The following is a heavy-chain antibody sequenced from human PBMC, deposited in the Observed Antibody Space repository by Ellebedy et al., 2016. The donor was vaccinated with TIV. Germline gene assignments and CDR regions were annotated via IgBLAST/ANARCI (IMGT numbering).Heavy chain of an antibody. J-gene: IGHJ6*02. V-gene: IGHV1-2*02. CDR1: GYTFTANY. CDR3: ARVRRGSSGMDV. D-gene: IGHD6-13*01. Sequence: ASVKVSCKASGYTFTANYIHWVRQAPGQGLEWMGWINPDSGVTRFAQRFQGRVTMTRDTSVNTAYMELNRLESDDTAVYYCARVRRGSSGMDVWGQGTTVTVS. CDR2: INPDSGVT.